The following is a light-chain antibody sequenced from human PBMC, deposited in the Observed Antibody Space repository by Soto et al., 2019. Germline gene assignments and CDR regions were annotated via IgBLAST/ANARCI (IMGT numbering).Light chain of an antibody. V-gene: IGKV1-39*01. CDR2: AAS. Sequence: DIQLTQSPSSLSASVGDRVTITCRASQSISSYLNWYQQKPGKAPKLLIYAASSLQSGVPSRFSGSGSATYFTLTISSLQPEDFATYYGQQSYSTLFAFGPGTKVDIK. CDR1: QSISSY. J-gene: IGKJ3*01. CDR3: QQSYSTLFA.